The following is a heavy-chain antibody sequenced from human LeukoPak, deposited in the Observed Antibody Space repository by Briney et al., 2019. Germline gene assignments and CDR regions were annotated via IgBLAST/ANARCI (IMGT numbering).Heavy chain of an antibody. CDR1: GGSINNYY. D-gene: IGHD3-10*01. CDR3: ARYVVYGSGKYYFHC. Sequence: SETLSLTCTVSGGSINNYYWNWIRQPPGKGLEWLGYIYYTGSTNYNPSLKSRVTISVDTSENQFSLKLSSVTAADTAVYYCARYVVYGSGKYYFHCWGQGTLVTVSS. V-gene: IGHV4-59*08. J-gene: IGHJ4*02. CDR2: IYYTGST.